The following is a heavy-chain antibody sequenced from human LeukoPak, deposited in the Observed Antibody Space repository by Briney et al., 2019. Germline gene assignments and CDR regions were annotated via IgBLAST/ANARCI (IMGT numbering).Heavy chain of an antibody. CDR3: ARSEQFPYYMDV. CDR2: IYPNSGGT. Sequence: ASVKVSCKATAYTFTGYYMRWVRKAPGQALEWMGWIYPNSGGTNYAQKSQGRVTMTRDTSISTAYMELSRLRSDDPAVYYCARSEQFPYYMDVWGKGTTVTVSS. V-gene: IGHV1-2*02. D-gene: IGHD6-19*01. J-gene: IGHJ6*03. CDR1: AYTFTGYY.